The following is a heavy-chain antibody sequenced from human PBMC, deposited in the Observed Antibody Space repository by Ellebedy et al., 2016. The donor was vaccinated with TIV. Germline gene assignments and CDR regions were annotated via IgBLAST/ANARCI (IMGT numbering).Heavy chain of an antibody. V-gene: IGHV4-39*01. CDR3: ARHYSQTDNWFDP. CDR2: IYYSGST. J-gene: IGHJ5*02. CDR1: GGSISRSSYY. Sequence: SETLSLXCTVSGGSISRSSYYWGWIRQPPGKGLAWIGSIYYSGSTYYSPSLKSRVTISVDTSKNQFSLKLSSVTAADTAVYYCARHYSQTDNWFDPWGQGTLVTVSS. D-gene: IGHD2-21*01.